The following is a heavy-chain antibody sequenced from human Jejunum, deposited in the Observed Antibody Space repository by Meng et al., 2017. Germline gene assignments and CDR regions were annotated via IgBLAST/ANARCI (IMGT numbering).Heavy chain of an antibody. V-gene: IGHV4-30-2*01. CDR2: SYHTGSS. CDR3: ARASVGNCGGDCYSPHWFDP. Sequence: QLQLQESGPGLVQPSQTLSLTCAGSVGPISSGAYSWSWIRQPPGKGLEWIGHSYHTGSSNYNPSLESRVTISVDRSKNQFSLKLTSVTAADTAVYYCARASVGNCGGDCYSPHWFDPWGQGTLVTVSS. J-gene: IGHJ5*02. D-gene: IGHD2-21*02. CDR1: VGPISSGAYS.